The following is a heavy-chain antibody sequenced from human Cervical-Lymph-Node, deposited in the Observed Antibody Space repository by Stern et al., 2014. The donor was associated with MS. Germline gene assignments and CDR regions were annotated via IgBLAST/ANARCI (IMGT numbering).Heavy chain of an antibody. V-gene: IGHV4-30-4*01. CDR1: GGSISSGAYY. J-gene: IGHJ4*02. CDR2: IYYSGST. Sequence: AQLVESGPGLVKPSQTLSLTCTVSGGSISSGAYYWSWIRQPPRKGLEWIGYIYYSGSTYYNPSLKSRVTISVDTSKNQFSLKLSSVTAADTAVYYCAREGPRTGTLVYWGQGTLVTVSS. D-gene: IGHD3/OR15-3a*01. CDR3: AREGPRTGTLVY.